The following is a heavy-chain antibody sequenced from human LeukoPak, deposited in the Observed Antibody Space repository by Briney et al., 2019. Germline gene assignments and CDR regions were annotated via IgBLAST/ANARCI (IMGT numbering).Heavy chain of an antibody. D-gene: IGHD4-23*01. CDR3: AKLDAFDI. CDR2: FDPEDGET. CDR1: GYTLTELS. V-gene: IGHV1-24*01. Sequence: GASVKVSCKVSGYTLTELSMHWVRQAPGKGLEWMGGFDPEDGETIYAQKFQGRVTMTTDTSTSTAYMELRSLRSDDTAVYYCAKLDAFDIWGQGTMVTVSS. J-gene: IGHJ3*02.